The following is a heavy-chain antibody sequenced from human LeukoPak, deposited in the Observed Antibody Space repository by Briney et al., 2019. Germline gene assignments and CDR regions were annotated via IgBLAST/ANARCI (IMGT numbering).Heavy chain of an antibody. CDR3: AGSITIFSKLDAFDI. CDR2: ISSSSSYI. V-gene: IGHV3-21*01. J-gene: IGHJ3*02. Sequence: GGSLRLSCAASGFTFSSYSMNWVRQAPGKGLEWVSSISSSSSYIYYADSVKGRFTISRDNAKNSLYLQMNSLRAEDTAVYYCAGSITIFSKLDAFDIWGQGTMVTVS. CDR1: GFTFSSYS. D-gene: IGHD3-9*01.